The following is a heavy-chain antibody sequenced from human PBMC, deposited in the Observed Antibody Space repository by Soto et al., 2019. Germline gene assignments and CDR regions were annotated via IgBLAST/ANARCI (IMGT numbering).Heavy chain of an antibody. CDR2: IIPIFGTV. Sequence: QVQLLQSGAEVKKPGSSVRVSCEASGGSFRTYSISWVRQAPGQGLEWMGEIIPIFGTVNYAQKFQGRVTITAEEPTTTVYMDLRSLRSEDTAVYYCAKGAVAGTPTSYYYYGMDVWGQGTTVTVSS. J-gene: IGHJ6*02. D-gene: IGHD6-19*01. CDR3: AKGAVAGTPTSYYYYGMDV. CDR1: GGSFRTYS. V-gene: IGHV1-69*12.